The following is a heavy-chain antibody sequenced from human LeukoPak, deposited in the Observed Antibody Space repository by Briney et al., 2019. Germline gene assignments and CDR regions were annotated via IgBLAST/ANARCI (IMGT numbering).Heavy chain of an antibody. Sequence: GGSLRLSCAASGFTFDDYAMHWVRQAPGKGLEWVSGISWNSGSIGYADSVKGRFTISRDNSKNTLYLQMNSLRAEDTAVYYCAKGYTYYYGSGSYYDYWGQGTLVTVSS. CDR3: AKGYTYYYGSGSYYDY. CDR2: ISWNSGSI. J-gene: IGHJ4*02. CDR1: GFTFDDYA. V-gene: IGHV3-9*01. D-gene: IGHD3-10*01.